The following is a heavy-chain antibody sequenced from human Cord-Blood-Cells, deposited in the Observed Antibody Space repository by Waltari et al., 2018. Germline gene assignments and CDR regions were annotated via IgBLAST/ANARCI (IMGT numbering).Heavy chain of an antibody. Sequence: VQLQESGPGLVKPSETLSLTCTVSGSSISSYYWSWIRQHPGQGLEWIVYISYSGSTNHNPSLKSRVTISVDTSKNQFSLRLSSVTAADTAVYYCARRKRSFDYWGQGTLVTVSS. CDR1: GSSISSYY. D-gene: IGHD4-17*01. V-gene: IGHV4-59*08. CDR2: ISYSGST. J-gene: IGHJ4*02. CDR3: ARRKRSFDY.